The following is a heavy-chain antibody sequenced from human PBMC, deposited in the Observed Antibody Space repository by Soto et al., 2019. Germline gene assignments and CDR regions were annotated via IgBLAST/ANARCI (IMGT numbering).Heavy chain of an antibody. V-gene: IGHV3-30-3*01. CDR3: ARDRDASPGLMDV. CDR1: GFTFSSYA. J-gene: IGHJ6*02. Sequence: VGSLRLSCAASGFTFSSYAMHWVRQAPGKGLEWVAVISYDGSNKYYADSVKGRFTISRDNSKNTLYLQMNSLRAEDTAVYYCARDRDASPGLMDVWGQGTTVTVSS. CDR2: ISYDGSNK. D-gene: IGHD3-10*01.